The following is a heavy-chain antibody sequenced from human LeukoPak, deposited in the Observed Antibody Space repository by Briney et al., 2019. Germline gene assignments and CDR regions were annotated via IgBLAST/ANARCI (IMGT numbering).Heavy chain of an antibody. CDR1: GFTFSNYG. Sequence: PGGSQRLSCAASGFTFSNYGMHWVRQAPGKGLEWVAVISYDGSNKYYADSVKGRFTISRDNSKNTLYLQMNSLRAEDTAVYYCAKDIFGGDYGDYVFVYWGQGTLVTVSS. V-gene: IGHV3-30*18. CDR3: AKDIFGGDYGDYVFVY. J-gene: IGHJ4*02. CDR2: ISYDGSNK. D-gene: IGHD4-17*01.